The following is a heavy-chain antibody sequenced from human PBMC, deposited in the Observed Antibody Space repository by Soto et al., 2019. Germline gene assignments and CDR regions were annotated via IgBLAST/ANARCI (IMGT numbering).Heavy chain of an antibody. V-gene: IGHV4-34*01. J-gene: IGHJ4*02. CDR1: GGSFSGYY. CDR3: ARGYRGGAYYGSAPRLDY. D-gene: IGHD3-10*01. Sequence: SETLSLTCAVYGGSFSGYYWSWTRQPPGKGLEWIGEINHSGSTNYNPSLKSRVTISVDTSKNQFSLKLSSVTAADTAVYYCARGYRGGAYYGSAPRLDYWGQGTLVTVSS. CDR2: INHSGST.